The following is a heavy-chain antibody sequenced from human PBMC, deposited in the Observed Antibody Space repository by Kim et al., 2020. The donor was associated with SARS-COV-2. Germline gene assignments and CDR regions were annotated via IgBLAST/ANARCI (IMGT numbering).Heavy chain of an antibody. V-gene: IGHV3-48*02. Sequence: GGSLRLSCAASGFTFSSYSMNWVRQAPGKGLEWVSYISSSSSTIYYADSVKGRFTISRDNAKNSLYLQMNSLRDEDTAVYYCARERGPAGAGRVGAFDIWGQGTMVTVSS. CDR2: ISSSSSTI. CDR1: GFTFSSYS. CDR3: ARERGPAGAGRVGAFDI. J-gene: IGHJ3*02. D-gene: IGHD6-19*01.